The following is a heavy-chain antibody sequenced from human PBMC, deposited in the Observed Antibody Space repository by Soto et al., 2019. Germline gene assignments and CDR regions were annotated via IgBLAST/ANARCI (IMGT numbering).Heavy chain of an antibody. CDR2: IYYSGST. V-gene: IGHV4-31*11. CDR3: ARSIDP. CDR1: GGSFSGYY. J-gene: IGHJ5*02. Sequence: SETLSLTCAVYGGSFSGYYWSWIRQHPGKGLEWIGYIYYSGSTYYNPSLKSRVTISVDTSKNQFSLKLSSVTAADTAVYYCARSIDPWGQGTLVTVSS.